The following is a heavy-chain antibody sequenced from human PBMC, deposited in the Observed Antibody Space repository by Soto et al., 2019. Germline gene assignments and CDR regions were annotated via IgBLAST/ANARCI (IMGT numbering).Heavy chain of an antibody. CDR1: GFTVSSNY. CDR3: ARDLSISSGWYETWYFDL. D-gene: IGHD6-19*01. J-gene: IGHJ2*01. CDR2: IYSGGST. V-gene: IGHV3-53*04. Sequence: EVQLVESGGGLVQPGGSLRLSCAASGFTVSSNYMSWVRQAPGKGLEWVSVIYSGGSTYYADSVKGRFTISRHNSKNTLYLQMNSLRAEDTAVYYCARDLSISSGWYETWYFDLWGRGTLVTVSS.